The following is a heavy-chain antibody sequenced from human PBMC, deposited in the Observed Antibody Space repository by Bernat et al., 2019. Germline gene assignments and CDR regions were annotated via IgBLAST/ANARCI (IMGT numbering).Heavy chain of an antibody. V-gene: IGHV2-5*02. Sequence: QITLKESGPTLVKPTQTLTLTCTFSGFSLSTSGVGVGWIRQPPGKALECLAFAYWDDDYRYNPSLKSRLAVFKDTSKNLVVLTMTNMDPEDTGTYFCAHRLGGNNWDTGYFDYWGQGALVTVSS. J-gene: IGHJ4*02. D-gene: IGHD1-1*01. CDR1: GFSLSTSGVG. CDR2: AYWDDDY. CDR3: AHRLGGNNWDTGYFDY.